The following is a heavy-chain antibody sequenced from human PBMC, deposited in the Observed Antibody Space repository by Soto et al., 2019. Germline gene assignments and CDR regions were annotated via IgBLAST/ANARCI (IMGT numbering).Heavy chain of an antibody. J-gene: IGHJ4*02. CDR3: ARDYGYSGSSLDY. CDR2: INAGNGNT. Sequence: GASVKVSCKASGYIFTIYLMHWVRQAPGQRLEWMGWINAGNGNTKYSQKFQGRVTITRDTSASTAYMELGSLRSEDTAVYYCARDYGYSGSSLDYWGQGTLVTVSS. D-gene: IGHD3-22*01. CDR1: GYIFTIYL. V-gene: IGHV1-3*01.